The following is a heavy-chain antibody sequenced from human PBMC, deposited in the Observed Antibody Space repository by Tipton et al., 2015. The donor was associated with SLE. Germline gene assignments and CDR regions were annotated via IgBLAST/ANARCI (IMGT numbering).Heavy chain of an antibody. CDR2: IYHSGST. V-gene: IGHV4-39*07. J-gene: IGHJ3*02. Sequence: GLVKPSETLSLTCTVSGGSISSSSYYWGWIRQPPGKGLEWIGSIYHSGSTYYNPSLKSRVTISADTSKNQFSLKLSSVTAADTAVYYCARDRYSSGWYDDAFDIWGQGTMVTVSS. CDR1: GGSISSSSYY. CDR3: ARDRYSSGWYDDAFDI. D-gene: IGHD6-19*01.